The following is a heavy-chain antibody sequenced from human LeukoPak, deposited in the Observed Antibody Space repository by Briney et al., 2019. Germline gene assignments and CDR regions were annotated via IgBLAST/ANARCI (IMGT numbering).Heavy chain of an antibody. Sequence: SDTVSLTCTVSGGSISSYYWSWIRQPPGKGLEWIGYIYDSGSTKYNPSLTSRVTISVDTSKNQFSLKLSSVTAADTAVYYCARTGSGWYGTFDYWGQGTLVTVSS. J-gene: IGHJ4*02. D-gene: IGHD6-19*01. CDR2: IYDSGST. CDR1: GGSISSYY. CDR3: ARTGSGWYGTFDY. V-gene: IGHV4-59*07.